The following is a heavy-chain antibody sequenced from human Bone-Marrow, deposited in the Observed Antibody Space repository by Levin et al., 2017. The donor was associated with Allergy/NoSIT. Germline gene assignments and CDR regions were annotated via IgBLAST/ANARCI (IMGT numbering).Heavy chain of an antibody. CDR2: IYYTGST. V-gene: IGHV4-39*01. J-gene: IGHJ6*02. Sequence: SETLSLTCSVSGGSISSSSYYWAWFRQTPGKGLEWIGSIYYTGSTHYNPSLKSRASISVDRSKNQFSLRLSPVTAADTAVYYCARPESLVHYYALDVWSQGTTVAVSS. CDR3: ARPESLVHYYALDV. CDR1: GGSISSSSYY. D-gene: IGHD1-14*01.